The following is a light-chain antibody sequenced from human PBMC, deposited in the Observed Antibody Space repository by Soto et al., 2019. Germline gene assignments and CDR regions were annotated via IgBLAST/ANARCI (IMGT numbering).Light chain of an antibody. CDR1: SSDVSNYNY. V-gene: IGLV2-8*01. CDR3: SSYAGSNNYDVL. CDR2: EVS. J-gene: IGLJ2*01. Sequence: QSVLTQPPSASGSPGQSVTISCTGSSSDVSNYNYVSWYQQHPGKAPKLVIYEVSKRPSGVPDRFSGSKSGNTASLTVSGLQADDEADYYSSSYAGSNNYDVLFGGGTKLTVL.